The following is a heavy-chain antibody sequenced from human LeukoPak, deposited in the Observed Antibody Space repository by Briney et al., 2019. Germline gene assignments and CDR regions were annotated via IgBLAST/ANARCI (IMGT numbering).Heavy chain of an antibody. V-gene: IGHV4-39*01. J-gene: IGHJ4*02. CDR3: AGYYYDSSGYYSPFDY. CDR1: GGSISSSSYY. CDR2: IYYSGST. D-gene: IGHD3-22*01. Sequence: SETLSLTSTVSGGSISSSSYYWGWIRQPPGKGLEWIGSIYYSGSTYYNPSLKSRVTISVDTSKNQFSLKLSSVTAADTAVYYCAGYYYDSSGYYSPFDYWGQGTLVTVSS.